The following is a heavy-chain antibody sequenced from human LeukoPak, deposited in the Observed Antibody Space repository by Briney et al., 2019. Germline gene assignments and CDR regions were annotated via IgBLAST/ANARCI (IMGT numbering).Heavy chain of an antibody. V-gene: IGHV4-34*01. J-gene: IGHJ4*02. Sequence: SSETLSLTCAVYGGSFSGYYWSWIRQPPGKGLEWIGEINHSGSTNYNPSLKSRVTISVDTSKNQFSLKLSSVTAADTAVYYCARLALYYFDYWGQGTLVTVSS. CDR2: INHSGST. CDR3: ARLALYYFDY. D-gene: IGHD2-15*01. CDR1: GGSFSGYY.